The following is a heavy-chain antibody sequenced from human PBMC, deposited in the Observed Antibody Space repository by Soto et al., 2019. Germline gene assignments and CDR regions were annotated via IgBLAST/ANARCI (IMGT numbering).Heavy chain of an antibody. CDR3: ARHSSSWPIFDY. J-gene: IGHJ4*02. V-gene: IGHV4-59*08. CDR1: GGSIGNSY. CDR2: IYYSGSS. Sequence: QVQLQESGPGLVKPSETLSLTCTVSGGSIGNSYWSWIRQSPGKGLEWIGYIYYSGSSNYNPSLKSRFSISVDTSKHQFSLKLSSVTAADTAVYYCARHSSSWPIFDYWGQGTLVIVSS. D-gene: IGHD6-13*01.